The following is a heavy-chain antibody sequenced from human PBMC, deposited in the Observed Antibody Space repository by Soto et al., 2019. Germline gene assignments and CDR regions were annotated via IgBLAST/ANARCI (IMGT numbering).Heavy chain of an antibody. CDR1: GGSISSYY. Sequence: TLSLTCTVSGGSISSYYWSWIRQPPGKGLEWIGYIYYSGSTNYNPSLKSRVTISVDTSKNQFSLKLSSVTAADTAVYYCARDNRTYYYYYMDVWGKGTTVTVSS. V-gene: IGHV4-59*01. D-gene: IGHD1-7*01. CDR2: IYYSGST. J-gene: IGHJ6*03. CDR3: ARDNRTYYYYYMDV.